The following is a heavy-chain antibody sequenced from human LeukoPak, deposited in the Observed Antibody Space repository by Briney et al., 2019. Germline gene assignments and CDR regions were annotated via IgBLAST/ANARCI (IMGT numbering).Heavy chain of an antibody. V-gene: IGHV1-18*01. J-gene: IGHJ4*02. CDR3: AGSWGSKYFDWLFPY. CDR2: ISAYNGNT. Sequence: ASVKVSCKASGGTFSSYAISWVRQAPGQGLEWMGWISAYNGNTNYAQKLQGRVTMTTDTSTSTAYMELRSLRSDDTAVYYCAGSWGSKYFDWLFPYWGQGTLVTVSS. CDR1: GGTFSSYA. D-gene: IGHD3-9*01.